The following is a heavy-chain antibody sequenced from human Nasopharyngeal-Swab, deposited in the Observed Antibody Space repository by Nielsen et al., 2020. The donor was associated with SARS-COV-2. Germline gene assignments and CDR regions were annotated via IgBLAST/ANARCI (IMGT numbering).Heavy chain of an antibody. CDR1: DGSISSYY. D-gene: IGHD5/OR15-5a*01. CDR2: IYYSGST. V-gene: IGHV4-59*01. CDR3: ARDPVSGLGFDP. J-gene: IGHJ5*02. Sequence: SGTLSLTCTVSDGSISSYYWSWIRQPPGKGLEWIGYIYYSGSTNYNPSLKSRVTISVDTSKNQFSLKLSSVTAADTAVYYCARDPVSGLGFDPWGQGTLVTVSS.